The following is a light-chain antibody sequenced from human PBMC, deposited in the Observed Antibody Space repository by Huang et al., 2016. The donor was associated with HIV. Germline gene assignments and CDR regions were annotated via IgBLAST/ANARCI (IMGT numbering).Light chain of an antibody. CDR1: QDISNY. Sequence: DIQMTQSPSSLSTSVGDRITITYQASQDISNYLNWYQQKPGKAPKLLIVDASNLETGVPSRFGGSGSGTDFTFTITSLQPEDVATYYCQQYDNLPFTFGPGTIVDIK. CDR2: DAS. CDR3: QQYDNLPFT. V-gene: IGKV1-33*01. J-gene: IGKJ3*01.